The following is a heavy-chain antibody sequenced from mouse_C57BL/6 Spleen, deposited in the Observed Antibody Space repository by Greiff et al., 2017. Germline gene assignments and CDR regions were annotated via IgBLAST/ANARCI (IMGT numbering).Heavy chain of an antibody. CDR1: GYTFTDYY. J-gene: IGHJ3*01. Sequence: VQLQQSGPVLVKPGASVKMSCKASGYTFTDYYMNWVKQSHGKSLEWIGVINPYNGGTSYNQQFKGKATLTVAKSYSTAYMELNSLTSEDAAVYYWANYYGSGWFAYWGQGTLVTVS. CDR3: ANYYGSGWFAY. V-gene: IGHV1-19*01. CDR2: INPYNGGT. D-gene: IGHD1-1*01.